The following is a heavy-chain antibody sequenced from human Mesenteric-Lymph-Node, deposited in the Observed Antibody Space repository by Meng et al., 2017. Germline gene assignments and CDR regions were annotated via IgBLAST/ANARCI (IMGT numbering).Heavy chain of an antibody. CDR1: GFTFSSYA. J-gene: IGHJ3*02. D-gene: IGHD3-22*01. CDR2: ISYDGSNK. CDR3: ARDSYYYDSSGYYGEDAFDI. Sequence: GESLKISCAASGFTFSSYAMHWVRQAPGKGLEWVAVISYDGSNKYYADSVKGRFTISRDNSKNTLYLQMNSLRAEDTAVYYCARDSYYYDSSGYYGEDAFDIWGQGTMVTVSS. V-gene: IGHV3-30*01.